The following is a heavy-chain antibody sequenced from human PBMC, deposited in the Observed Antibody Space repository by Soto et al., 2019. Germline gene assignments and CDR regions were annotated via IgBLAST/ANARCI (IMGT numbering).Heavy chain of an antibody. CDR1: GYTFTSFY. CDR3: TRDPQSDYDY. V-gene: IGHV1-46*03. D-gene: IGHD4-17*01. CDR2: INPSGGST. J-gene: IGHJ4*02. Sequence: QVQLLQSGAEVKKPGASVKVSCKASGYTFTSFYMHWVRQAPGQGLEWMGIINPSGGSTNYAQKFQGRVTMTRDTSTSTVYMELSCLRSEDTAVYYCTRDPQSDYDYWGQGTLVTVSS.